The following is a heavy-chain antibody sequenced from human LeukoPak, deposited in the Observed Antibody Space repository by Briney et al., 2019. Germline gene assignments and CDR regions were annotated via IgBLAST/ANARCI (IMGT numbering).Heavy chain of an antibody. Sequence: GGSLRLSCTASGFTFGDYAMSWVRQAPGKGLGWVGFIRSKAYGGTTEYAASVKGRFTISRDDSKSIAYLQMNSLKTEDTAVYYCTRDEGSGWYGVSWVDYWGQGTLVTVSS. D-gene: IGHD6-19*01. V-gene: IGHV3-49*04. J-gene: IGHJ4*02. CDR3: TRDEGSGWYGVSWVDY. CDR2: IRSKAYGGTT. CDR1: GFTFGDYA.